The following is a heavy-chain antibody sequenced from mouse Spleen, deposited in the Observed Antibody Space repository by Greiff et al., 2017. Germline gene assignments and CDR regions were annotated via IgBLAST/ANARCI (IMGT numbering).Heavy chain of an antibody. J-gene: IGHJ4*01. D-gene: IGHD1-1*01. V-gene: IGHV14-3*02. CDR1: GFNIKDTY. Sequence: EVQLQQSGAELVKPGASVKLSCTASGFNIKDTYMHWVKQRPEQGLEWIGRIDPANGNTKYDPKFQGKATITADTSSNTAYLQLSSLTSEDTAVYYCASRSYGAMDYWGQGTSVTVSS. CDR3: ASRSYGAMDY. CDR2: IDPANGNT.